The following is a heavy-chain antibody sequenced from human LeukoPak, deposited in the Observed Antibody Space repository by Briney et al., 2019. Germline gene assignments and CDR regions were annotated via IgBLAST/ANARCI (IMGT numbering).Heavy chain of an antibody. J-gene: IGHJ3*02. V-gene: IGHV4-59*08. D-gene: IGHD6-13*01. CDR1: GGSISSYY. CDR3: ARWVAAAHDAFDI. CDR2: IYYSGST. Sequence: SETLSLTCTVSGGSISSYYWNWIRQPPGRGLDWIGYIYYSGSTYYNPSLKSRVTISVDTSKNQFSLKLSSVTAADTAVYYCARWVAAAHDAFDIWGQGTMVTVSS.